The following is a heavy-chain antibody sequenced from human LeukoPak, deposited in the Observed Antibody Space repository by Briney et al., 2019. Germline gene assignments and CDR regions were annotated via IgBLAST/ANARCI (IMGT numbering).Heavy chain of an antibody. J-gene: IGHJ4*02. CDR2: ISGSDGST. CDR1: GFTFSTYA. Sequence: PGGSLRLSCAASGFTFSTYALTWVRQAPGKGLEWVSVISGSDGSTNYADSVKGRFTISRDNSKNTLYLQMNSLRAEDTAVYYCARADILTGYQDDYWGQGTLVTVSS. D-gene: IGHD3-9*01. V-gene: IGHV3-23*01. CDR3: ARADILTGYQDDY.